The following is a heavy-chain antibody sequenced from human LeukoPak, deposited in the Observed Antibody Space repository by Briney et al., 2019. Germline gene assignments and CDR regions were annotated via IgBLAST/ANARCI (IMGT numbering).Heavy chain of an antibody. V-gene: IGHV3-15*01. CDR1: GFTFSSYA. CDR3: TTDRLYFDP. D-gene: IGHD2-2*02. CDR2: IKSKTVGGTT. Sequence: GGSLRLSCAASGFTFSSYAMSWVRQAPGKGLEWDGRIKSKTVGGTTDYAAPVKGRFTISRDDSKNTLYLQMNSLKTEDTAVYYCTTDRLYFDPWGQGTLVTVSS. J-gene: IGHJ5*02.